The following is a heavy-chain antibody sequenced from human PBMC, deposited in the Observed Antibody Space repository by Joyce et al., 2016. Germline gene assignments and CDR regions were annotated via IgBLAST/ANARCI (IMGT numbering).Heavy chain of an antibody. V-gene: IGHV1-69*01. J-gene: IGHJ4*02. Sequence: QVQLVQSGAEVKKPGSSVKVSCKASGGTLSSYAIPWVRQAPGKGLEWMGGIIPRFGTANSAQKFQGRVTITADESTSTVYMELSSLGSEDTAVYYCARGQGSSDIYYFDYWGQGTLVTVSS. CDR1: GGTLSSYA. CDR3: ARGQGSSDIYYFDY. CDR2: IIPRFGTA. D-gene: IGHD2-21*01.